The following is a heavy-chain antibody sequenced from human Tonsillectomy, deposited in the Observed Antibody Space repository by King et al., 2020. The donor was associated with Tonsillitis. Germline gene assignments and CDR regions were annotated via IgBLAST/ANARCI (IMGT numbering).Heavy chain of an antibody. J-gene: IGHJ3*02. V-gene: IGHV3-53*01. CDR1: GFTVSRNY. CDR2: IYSGGST. CDR3: AREPRDVSSAFDI. Sequence: VQLVESGGGLIQSGGSLRLSCAASGFTVSRNYMSWVRQAPGKGLEWVSVIYSGGSTYYADSVKGRFTISRDNSKNTLYLQMNSLRAEDTAVYYWAREPRDVSSAFDIWGQGTMVTVSS. D-gene: IGHD6-6*01.